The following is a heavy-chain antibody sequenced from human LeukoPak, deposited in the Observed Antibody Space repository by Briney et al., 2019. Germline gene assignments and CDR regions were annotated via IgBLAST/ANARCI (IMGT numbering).Heavy chain of an antibody. Sequence: PSETLSLTCTVSGGSISSYYWSWIRQPAGKGLEWIGRICTSGSTNYNPSLKSRVTMSVDTSKNQFSLKLSSVTAADTAVYYRARDTVDSSGWYLHYWGQGTLVTVSS. D-gene: IGHD6-19*01. CDR3: ARDTVDSSGWYLHY. CDR2: ICTSGST. V-gene: IGHV4-4*07. J-gene: IGHJ4*02. CDR1: GGSISSYY.